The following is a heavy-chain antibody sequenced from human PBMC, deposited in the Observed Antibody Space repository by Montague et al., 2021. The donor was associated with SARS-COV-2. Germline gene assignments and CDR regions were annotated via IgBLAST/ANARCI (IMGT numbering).Heavy chain of an antibody. D-gene: IGHD3-16*01. CDR2: VHDIESS. J-gene: IGHJ4*02. CDR1: GGSISRYF. CDR3: ARVTLGGRDGRTRQYEGLDS. Sequence: SQTQSLTYTVSGGSISRYFWNWIRQTPGKGLEWMGYVHDIESSIYNPSLQSRITILLDTPKNQFSLRLNAVTAADTAVYYCARVTLGGRDGRTRQYEGLDSWGQGILATVSS. V-gene: IGHV4-59*01.